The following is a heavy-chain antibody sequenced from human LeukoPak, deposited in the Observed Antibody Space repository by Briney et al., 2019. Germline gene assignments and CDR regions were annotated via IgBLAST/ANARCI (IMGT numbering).Heavy chain of an antibody. CDR1: GYTLTGHY. J-gene: IGHJ4*02. V-gene: IGHV1-2*02. D-gene: IGHD7-27*01. Sequence: ASLKGSCKASGYTLTGHYMHWVRQAPGQGLEWMGWIHAGTGDTNYAQKFQGRFTMTRDTSINTLYMELNRLTSDVTAVYFCARHENWGPDYWGQGTLVTVSS. CDR3: ARHENWGPDY. CDR2: IHAGTGDT.